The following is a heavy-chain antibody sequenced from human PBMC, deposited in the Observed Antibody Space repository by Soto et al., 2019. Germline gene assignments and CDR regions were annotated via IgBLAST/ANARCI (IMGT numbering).Heavy chain of an antibody. J-gene: IGHJ6*02. V-gene: IGHV1-8*01. Sequence: ASVKASCKASGYTFTSYDLHWVRQANGQGLECMGLMNPNSGKTGYAQKFQGRVTMTRNTSISTAYMELSSLRSEDTAVYYCARGFKLAAVQLWLPYYYYGMDVWGQATTVTVSS. CDR2: MNPNSGKT. CDR3: ARGFKLAAVQLWLPYYYYGMDV. CDR1: GYTFTSYD. D-gene: IGHD5-18*01.